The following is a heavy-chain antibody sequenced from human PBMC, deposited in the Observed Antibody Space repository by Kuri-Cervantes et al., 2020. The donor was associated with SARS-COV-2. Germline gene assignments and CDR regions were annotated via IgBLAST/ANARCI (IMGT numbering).Heavy chain of an antibody. CDR3: ARQSRGATATVTTDYYYYGMDV. D-gene: IGHD4-17*01. CDR1: GYSFTSHW. J-gene: IGHJ6*02. V-gene: IGHV5-51*01. CDR2: IYPGDSDT. Sequence: KVSCKGSGYSFTSHWIGWVRQMPGKGLEWMGIIYPGDSDTRYSPSFQGQVTISADKSISTAYLQWSSLKASDTAMYYCARQSRGATATVTTDYYYYGMDVWGQGTTVTVSS.